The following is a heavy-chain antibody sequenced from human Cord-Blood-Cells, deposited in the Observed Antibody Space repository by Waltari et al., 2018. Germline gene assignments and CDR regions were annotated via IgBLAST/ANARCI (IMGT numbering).Heavy chain of an antibody. CDR1: GYTFTSYA. J-gene: IGHJ4*02. V-gene: IGHV1-3*01. Sequence: GYTFTSYAMYWVRQAPGQRLEWMGWINAGNGNTKYSQKFQGRVTITRDTSASTAYMELSSLRSEDTAVYYCARLEDYSNYGGWGQGTLVTVSS. CDR2: INAGNGNT. D-gene: IGHD4-4*01. CDR3: ARLEDYSNYGG.